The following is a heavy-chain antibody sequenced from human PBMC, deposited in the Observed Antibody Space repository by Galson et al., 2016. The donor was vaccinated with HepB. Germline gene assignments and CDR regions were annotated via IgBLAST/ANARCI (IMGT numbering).Heavy chain of an antibody. CDR2: IYHSGST. CDR3: VGLLERRDAFDL. CDR1: GASISSSNW. Sequence: TLSLTCGVSGASISSSNWWDWVRQPPGKGLEWIGEIYHSGSTSYNPSLKSRVTMSVDKSKHQFSLELTSVTAADTALYFCVGLLERRDAFDLWGQGTLVTVSS. D-gene: IGHD1-1*01. J-gene: IGHJ3*01. V-gene: IGHV4-4*01.